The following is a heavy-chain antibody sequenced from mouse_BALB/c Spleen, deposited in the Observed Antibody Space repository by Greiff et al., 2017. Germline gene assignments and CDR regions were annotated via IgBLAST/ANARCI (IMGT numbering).Heavy chain of an antibody. CDR2: IYPGSGST. Sequence: QVQLKQPGAELVKPGTSVKLSCKASGYNFTSYWINWVKLRPGQGLEWIGDIYPGSGSTNYNEKFKSKATLTVDTSSSTAYMQLSSLASEDSALYYCARSGGNSFAYWGQGTLVTVSA. J-gene: IGHJ3*01. D-gene: IGHD2-1*01. CDR1: GYNFTSYW. V-gene: IGHV1-55*01. CDR3: ARSGGNSFAY.